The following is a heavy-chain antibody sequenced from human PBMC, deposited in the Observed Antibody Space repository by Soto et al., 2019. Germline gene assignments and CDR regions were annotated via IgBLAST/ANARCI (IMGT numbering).Heavy chain of an antibody. V-gene: IGHV2-26*01. CDR1: GFSLSNARMG. CDR3: ARTIMGASSDY. J-gene: IGHJ4*02. D-gene: IGHD1-26*01. Sequence: QVTLKESGPVLVKPTETLTLTCTVSGFSLSNARMGVSWIRQPPGKALEWLAHIFSNDEKSYSTSLRGRLTISKDTSKSQVVLTMTTMDPVDTDTYYCARTIMGASSDYWGQGTLVTVSS. CDR2: IFSNDEK.